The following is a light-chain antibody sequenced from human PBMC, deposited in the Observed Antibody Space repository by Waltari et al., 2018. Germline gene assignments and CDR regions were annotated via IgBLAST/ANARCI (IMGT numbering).Light chain of an antibody. J-gene: IGKJ1*01. Sequence: IVLTQSPGTLSLSPGERATLSCRASQSVCTFLVWYQQKPGQAPRILIQGASTRANGTPDRFSGSGSGTDFSLTISRLEPEDFAVYYCQHYVRLPVTFGQGTKVEIK. CDR2: GAS. V-gene: IGKV3-20*01. CDR3: QHYVRLPVT. CDR1: QSVCTF.